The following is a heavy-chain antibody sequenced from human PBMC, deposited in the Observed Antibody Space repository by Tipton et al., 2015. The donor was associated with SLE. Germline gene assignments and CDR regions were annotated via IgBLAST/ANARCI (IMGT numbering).Heavy chain of an antibody. CDR1: GFTFRTYW. Sequence: SLRLSCEASGFTFRTYWMTWVRQAPGKGLEWVANIKQDGGEKNYVGSVKGRFFISRDNAKNSLYLQLNRLRPEDTAVYYCARDRGPSWGYASAIWGQGTMVIVSS. CDR3: ARDRGPSWGYASAI. CDR2: IKQDGGEK. V-gene: IGHV3-7*01. J-gene: IGHJ3*02. D-gene: IGHD3-16*01.